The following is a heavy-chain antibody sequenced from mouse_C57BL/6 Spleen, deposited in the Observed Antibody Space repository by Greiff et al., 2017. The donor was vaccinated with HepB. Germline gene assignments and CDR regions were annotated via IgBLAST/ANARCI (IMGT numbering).Heavy chain of an antibody. V-gene: IGHV1-59*01. CDR3: ARSVYGSSGYFDV. D-gene: IGHD1-1*01. CDR2: IDPSDSYT. Sequence: VQLQQPGAELVRPGTSVKLSCKASGYTFTSYWMHWVKQRPGQGLEWIGVIDPSDSYTNYNQKFKGKATLTVDTSSSTAYMQLSSLTSEDSAVYYCARSVYGSSGYFDVWGTGTTVTVSS. CDR1: GYTFTSYW. J-gene: IGHJ1*03.